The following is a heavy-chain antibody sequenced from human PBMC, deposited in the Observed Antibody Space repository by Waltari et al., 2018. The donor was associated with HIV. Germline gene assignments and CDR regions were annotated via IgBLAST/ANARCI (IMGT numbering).Heavy chain of an antibody. J-gene: IGHJ1*01. CDR1: GFSLDTGGVG. Sequence: QITLKESGPTLVKPTQTLTLTCTFSGFSLDTGGVGVGWLRQPPGRGLEWLALVYWEDGKRYSTALRNRRTITADTSRNRVVLKMTNMDPVDTATYFCAHRPAALGSKSVYEPGDIWGQGTVVTVSS. V-gene: IGHV2-5*02. CDR2: VYWEDGK. D-gene: IGHD5-12*01. CDR3: AHRPAALGSKSVYEPGDI.